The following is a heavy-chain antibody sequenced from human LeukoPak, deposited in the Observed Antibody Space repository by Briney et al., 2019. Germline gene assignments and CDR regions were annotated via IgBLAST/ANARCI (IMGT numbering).Heavy chain of an antibody. V-gene: IGHV3-30*02. D-gene: IGHD7-27*01. CDR2: IRYDGSNK. CDR1: GFTFSSYG. CDR3: AKDLSGGANWDYFDY. Sequence: PGGSLRLSCAASGFTFSSYGMHWVRQAPGKGLEWVAFIRYDGSNKYYADSVKGRFTISRDNSKNTLYLQMNSLRAEDTAVYYCAKDLSGGANWDYFDYWGQGTLVTVSS. J-gene: IGHJ4*02.